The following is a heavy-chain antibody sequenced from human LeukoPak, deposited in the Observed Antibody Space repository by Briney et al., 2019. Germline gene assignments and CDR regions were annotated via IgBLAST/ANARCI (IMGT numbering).Heavy chain of an antibody. CDR3: ARVSVGDWGSVWDH. J-gene: IGHJ4*02. CDR1: GFTFRTYS. D-gene: IGHD3-16*01. V-gene: IGHV3-48*02. CDR2: ISSGGGVT. Sequence: GGSLRLSCGASGFTFRTYSMIWARQTPGTGLEWVSYISSGGGVTHYAESVKGRFSISRDNAKNSLFLQMNRLKDEDTAVYYCARVSVGDWGSVWDHWGQGVRVTVSS.